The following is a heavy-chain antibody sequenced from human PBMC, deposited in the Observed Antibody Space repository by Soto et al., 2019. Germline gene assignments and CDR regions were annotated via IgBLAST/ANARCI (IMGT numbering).Heavy chain of an antibody. Sequence: EVQLVESGGGLVKPGGSLRLSCAASGFTFSSYSMNWVRQAPVKGLEWVSSISSSSSYIYYADSVKGRFTISRDNAKNSLYLQMNSLRAEDTAVYYCAREWQQLVRSPFDYWGQGTLVTVSS. D-gene: IGHD6-13*01. CDR1: GFTFSSYS. CDR2: ISSSSSYI. CDR3: AREWQQLVRSPFDY. J-gene: IGHJ4*02. V-gene: IGHV3-21*01.